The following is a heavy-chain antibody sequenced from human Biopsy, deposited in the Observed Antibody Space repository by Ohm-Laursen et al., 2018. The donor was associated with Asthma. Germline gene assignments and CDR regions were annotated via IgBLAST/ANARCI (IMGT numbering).Heavy chain of an antibody. D-gene: IGHD2-2*01. CDR3: ARGGLGYCSSTSCYQNYYYGMDV. J-gene: IGHJ6*02. CDR1: GFTFSSYG. CDR2: IWYDGSNK. V-gene: IGHV3-33*01. Sequence: SLRLYCAASGFTFSSYGMHWVRQAPGKGLEWVAVIWYDGSNKYYADSVKGRFTISRDNSKNTLYLQMNSLRAEDTAVYYCARGGLGYCSSTSCYQNYYYGMDVWGQGTTVTVSS.